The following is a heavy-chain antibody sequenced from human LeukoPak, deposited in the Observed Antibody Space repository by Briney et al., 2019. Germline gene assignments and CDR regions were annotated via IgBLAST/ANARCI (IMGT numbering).Heavy chain of an antibody. CDR1: GGSISSSSYY. CDR2: IYYSGST. CDR3: ARGGIIQLWLESRYYFDY. J-gene: IGHJ4*02. Sequence: SETLSLTCTVSGGSISSSSYYWGWIRQPPGKGLEWIGSIYYSGSTNYNPSLKSRVTISVDTSKNQFSLKLSSVTAADTAVYYCARGGIIQLWLESRYYFDYWGQGTLVTVSS. V-gene: IGHV4-39*07. D-gene: IGHD5-18*01.